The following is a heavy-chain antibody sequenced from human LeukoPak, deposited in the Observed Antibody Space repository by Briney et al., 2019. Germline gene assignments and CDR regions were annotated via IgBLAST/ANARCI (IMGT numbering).Heavy chain of an antibody. V-gene: IGHV4-39*01. D-gene: IGHD6-19*01. CDR2: IFYSGST. CDR3: ARQGDSSVWFAFDY. J-gene: IGHJ4*02. Sequence: PSETLSLTCTVSGGSISSSSYYWGWIRQPPGKGLEWIGSIFYSGSTYYNPSLKSRVTISVDTSKNQFSLKLSSVTAADTAVYYCARQGDSSVWFAFDYWGQGALVTVSS. CDR1: GGSISSSSYY.